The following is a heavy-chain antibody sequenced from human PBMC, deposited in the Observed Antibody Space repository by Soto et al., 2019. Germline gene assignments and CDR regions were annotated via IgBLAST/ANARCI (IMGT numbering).Heavy chain of an antibody. CDR3: TSSGWNYVYLWFDP. CDR2: IKQDGSER. CDR1: VFTLGNYW. Sequence: GGCLRLSCAASVFTLGNYWMTWLRQAPGKGLEWVANIKQDGSERHYVDSVKGRFTISRDNAKDSLFLQMNDLTVEDTAVYYCTSSGWNYVYLWFDPWGQGTLVTVSS. D-gene: IGHD1-7*01. V-gene: IGHV3-7*03. J-gene: IGHJ5*02.